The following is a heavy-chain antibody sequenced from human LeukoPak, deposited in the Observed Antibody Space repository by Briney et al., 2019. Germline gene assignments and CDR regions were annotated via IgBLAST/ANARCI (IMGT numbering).Heavy chain of an antibody. CDR2: IKRKGDGGTP. V-gene: IGHV3-15*01. CDR1: GVIFSNAW. CDR3: ATDLGGYYSGSGTYCGSLDY. D-gene: IGHD3-10*01. Sequence: WGSLRLSCAASGVIFSNAWMSWVRQAPGKGLEWVGRIKRKGDGGTPATAAPVKGRFTISRGDSKDTLYLQMNSLKTENTAVYYCATDLGGYYSGSGTYCGSLDYWGGGTVVTVSS. J-gene: IGHJ4*02.